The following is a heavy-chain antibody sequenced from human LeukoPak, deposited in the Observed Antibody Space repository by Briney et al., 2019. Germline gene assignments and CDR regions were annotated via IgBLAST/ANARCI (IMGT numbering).Heavy chain of an antibody. J-gene: IGHJ3*02. V-gene: IGHV3-74*01. CDR1: GFTFSSYW. CDR3: ARDPQFSYYDSMEAFDI. D-gene: IGHD3-22*01. CDR2: INSDGSST. Sequence: GGSLRLSCAASGFTFSSYWMHWVRQAPGKGLVWVPRINSDGSSTSYADSVKGRFTISRDNAKNTLYLQMNSLRAEDTAVYYCARDPQFSYYDSMEAFDIWGQGTMVTVSS.